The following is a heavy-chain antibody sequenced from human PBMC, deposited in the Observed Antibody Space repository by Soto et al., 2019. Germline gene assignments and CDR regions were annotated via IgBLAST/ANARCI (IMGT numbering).Heavy chain of an antibody. CDR1: GFIFTDYA. J-gene: IGHJ4*02. Sequence: GGSLRLSCAASGFIFTDYAMSWVRQAPGKGLEWVSSLSGNGGSTYYANSVTGRFTISRDNSKNTIYLQMNSLRAEDTALYYCAKEGHGGNYFDNNAYLHYFDYWSQGTLVTVSS. V-gene: IGHV3-23*01. CDR2: LSGNGGST. D-gene: IGHD3-22*01. CDR3: AKEGHGGNYFDNNAYLHYFDY.